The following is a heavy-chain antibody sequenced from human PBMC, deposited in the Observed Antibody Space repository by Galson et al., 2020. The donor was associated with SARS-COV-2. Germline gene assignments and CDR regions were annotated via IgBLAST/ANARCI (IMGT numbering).Heavy chain of an antibody. V-gene: IGHV3-64D*06. Sequence: GGSLRLSCSASGFTFSTYAIYWVRQAPGKGLEYVSVISSDGGSAYYADSVKGRFTISRDNSKDTLYLQMSSLRTEDTAVYYCVKDGVRFNYYYNMDFWGKGTPVIVSS. D-gene: IGHD3-3*01. CDR1: GFTFSTYA. CDR2: ISSDGGSA. CDR3: VKDGVRFNYYYNMDF. J-gene: IGHJ6*03.